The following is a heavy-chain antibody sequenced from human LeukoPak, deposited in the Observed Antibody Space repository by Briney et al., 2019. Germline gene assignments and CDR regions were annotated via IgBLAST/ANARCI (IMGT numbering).Heavy chain of an antibody. Sequence: HSGGSLRLSCAASGFTFRTYWMSWVRQAPGKGLEWVSYISSSGSTIYYADSVKGRFTISRDNAKNSLYLQMNSLRAEDTAVYYCAKDFVVVPGNVNYFDYWGQGTLVTVSS. CDR3: AKDFVVVPGNVNYFDY. CDR1: GFTFRTYW. V-gene: IGHV3-48*03. D-gene: IGHD2-21*02. J-gene: IGHJ4*02. CDR2: ISSSGSTI.